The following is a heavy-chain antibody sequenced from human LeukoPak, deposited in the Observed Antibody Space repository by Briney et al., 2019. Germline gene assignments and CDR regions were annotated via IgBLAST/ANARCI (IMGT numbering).Heavy chain of an antibody. J-gene: IGHJ4*02. D-gene: IGHD6-19*01. V-gene: IGHV3-48*03. Sequence: GGSLRLSCAASGFTFSGYEMNWVRQAPGKGLEWVSYISSSGSKIYYADSVKGRFTISRDNAKNSLDLQMNSLRAEDAAVYYCARVFGGAVADYWGQGTLVTVSS. CDR2: ISSSGSKI. CDR1: GFTFSGYE. CDR3: ARVFGGAVADY.